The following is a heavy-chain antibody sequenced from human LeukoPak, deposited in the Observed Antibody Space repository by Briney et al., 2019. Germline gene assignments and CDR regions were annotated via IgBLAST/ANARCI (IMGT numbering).Heavy chain of an antibody. CDR2: IYYSGST. CDR1: GGSTSSYY. V-gene: IGHV4-59*01. D-gene: IGHD3-10*01. CDR3: ASYGSGSYFFDY. Sequence: SETLSLTCTVSGGSTSSYYWSWIRQPPGKGLEWIGYIYYSGSTNYNPSLKSRVTISVDTSKNQFSLKLSSVTAADTAVYYCASYGSGSYFFDYWGQGTLVTVSS. J-gene: IGHJ4*02.